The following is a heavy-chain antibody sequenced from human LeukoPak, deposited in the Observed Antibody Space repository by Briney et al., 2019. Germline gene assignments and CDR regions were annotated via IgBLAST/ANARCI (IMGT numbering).Heavy chain of an antibody. Sequence: ASVKVSCKASGYTFTSYGISWVRQAPGQGLEWMGWISAYNGNTNYAQKLQGRVTMTTDTSTSTAYMELRSLRSEDTAVYYCARGLGGPPGLDYYYYYYMDVWGKGTTATVSS. CDR2: ISAYNGNT. V-gene: IGHV1-18*01. CDR1: GYTFTSYG. CDR3: ARGLGGPPGLDYYYYYYMDV. J-gene: IGHJ6*03. D-gene: IGHD2-15*01.